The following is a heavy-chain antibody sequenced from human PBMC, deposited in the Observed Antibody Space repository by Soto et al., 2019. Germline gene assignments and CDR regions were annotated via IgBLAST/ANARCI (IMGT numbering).Heavy chain of an antibody. CDR1: GFIFSNVW. CDR3: ATGDCSGGSCHAFDI. Sequence: QLVESGGDLVKPGGSLRLSCAASGFIFSNVWMTWVRQAPGKGLERVGRIKRKTEGETKAYAAPVTGRFTISRDDSKNTLYLQMSSLKIEDTAVSYCATGDCSGGSCHAFDIWGPVTMVTVSS. J-gene: IGHJ3*02. V-gene: IGHV3-15*01. D-gene: IGHD2-15*01. CDR2: IKRKTEGETK.